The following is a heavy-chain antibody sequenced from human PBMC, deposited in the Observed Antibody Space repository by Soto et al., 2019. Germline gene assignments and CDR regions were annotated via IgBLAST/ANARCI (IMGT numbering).Heavy chain of an antibody. CDR2: ISYDGTNK. J-gene: IGHJ4*02. CDR1: RFTFTTYA. Sequence: LRLSCEASRFTFTTYAMHWVRQAPGKGLEWVAVISYDGTNKYYADSVKGRFTISRDNSKNTLYLQMSSLRADDTAVYCCARGAGGSYPLDDYWGQG. V-gene: IGHV3-30-3*01. D-gene: IGHD1-26*01. CDR3: ARGAGGSYPLDDY.